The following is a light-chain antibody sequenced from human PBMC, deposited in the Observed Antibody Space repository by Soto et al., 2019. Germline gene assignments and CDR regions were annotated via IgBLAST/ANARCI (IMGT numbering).Light chain of an antibody. Sequence: DIQTTQSPSSLSASVGDRVTITCRASQSISSYLNWYQQKPGKAPKLLIYAASSLQSGVPSRFSGSGSGTDVTLTISSLQPEDFATYYCQQSYSTPYTFGQGTKLEIK. J-gene: IGKJ2*01. CDR3: QQSYSTPYT. V-gene: IGKV1-39*01. CDR2: AAS. CDR1: QSISSY.